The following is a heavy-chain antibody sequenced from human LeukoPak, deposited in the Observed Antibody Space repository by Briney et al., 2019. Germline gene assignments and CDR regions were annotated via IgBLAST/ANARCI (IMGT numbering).Heavy chain of an antibody. CDR2: INPNSGGT. Sequence: ASVKVSCKASGYTFTGYYMHWVRQAPGQGLEWMGRINPNSGGTNYAQKFQGRVTMTRDTSVSTAYMELSRLRSDDTAVYYCARSIAAARLHYFDYWGQGTLVTVSS. J-gene: IGHJ4*02. D-gene: IGHD6-13*01. V-gene: IGHV1-2*06. CDR1: GYTFTGYY. CDR3: ARSIAAARLHYFDY.